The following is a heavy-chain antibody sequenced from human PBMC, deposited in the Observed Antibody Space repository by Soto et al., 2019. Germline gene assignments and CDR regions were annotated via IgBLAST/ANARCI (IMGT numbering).Heavy chain of an antibody. CDR2: ISAYNGNT. V-gene: IGHV1-18*01. D-gene: IGHD5-12*01. J-gene: IGHJ3*02. CDR1: GYTFTSYG. CDR3: ARVRGYSGYEEDALDI. Sequence: ASVKVSCKASGYTFTSYGISWVRQAPGQGLEWMGWISAYNGNTNYAQKLQGRVTMTTDTSTSTAYMELRSLRSDDTAVYYCARVRGYSGYEEDALDIWGQGTMVTVSS.